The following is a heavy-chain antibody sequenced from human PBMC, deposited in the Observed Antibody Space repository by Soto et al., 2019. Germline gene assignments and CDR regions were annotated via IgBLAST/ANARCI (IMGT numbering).Heavy chain of an antibody. D-gene: IGHD6-13*01. CDR3: AKDMLDDQQLVLLLDQ. CDR1: GFIFSSYG. J-gene: IGHJ4*02. Sequence: QVQLVESGGGVVQPRRSLRLSCAASGFIFSSYGMHWVRQAPGKGLEWVAVISYDGTKKYYADSVKGRFTISRDSSKNTLSLQMNSLRAEDTAVYYCAKDMLDDQQLVLLLDQWGQGTLVTVSS. CDR2: ISYDGTKK. V-gene: IGHV3-30*18.